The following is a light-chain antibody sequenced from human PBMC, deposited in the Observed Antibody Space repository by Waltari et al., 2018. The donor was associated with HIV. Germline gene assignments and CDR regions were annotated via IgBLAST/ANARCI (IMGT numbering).Light chain of an antibody. CDR3: QTWDTSRGVV. CDR2: QDF. J-gene: IGLJ2*01. CDR1: DLGKKY. V-gene: IGLV3-1*01. Sequence: SYQLTQPPSVSVSPGQTATIPCSGADLGKKYVCWFQQKAGQSPVMVIYQDFNRPSGIPARFSGSNSGNTATLTVSGTQAMDEADYYCQTWDTSRGVVFGGWTKLTVL.